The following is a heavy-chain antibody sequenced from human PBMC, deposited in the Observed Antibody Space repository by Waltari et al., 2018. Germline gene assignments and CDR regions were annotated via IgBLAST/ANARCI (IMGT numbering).Heavy chain of an antibody. Sequence: QVQLVQSGAEVKKPGASVKVSCKASGYTFTSYAMHWVRQAPGQRLEWMGWINAGNGNTKYSQEFQGRVTITRDTSASTAYMELSSLRSEDMAVYYCASTYYYDSSKDGAFDIWGQGTMVTVSS. V-gene: IGHV1-3*03. CDR1: GYTFTSYA. CDR3: ASTYYYDSSKDGAFDI. J-gene: IGHJ3*02. CDR2: INAGNGNT. D-gene: IGHD3-22*01.